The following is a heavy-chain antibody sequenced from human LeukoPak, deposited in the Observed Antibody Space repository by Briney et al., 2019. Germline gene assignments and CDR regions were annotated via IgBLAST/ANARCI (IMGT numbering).Heavy chain of an antibody. J-gene: IGHJ3*02. CDR2: ISDDGTSK. CDR1: GFTFSNHA. Sequence: GGSLRLSCVTSGFTFSNHAMHWVRQGPGKGLEWVAVISDDGTSKFYADSVKGRFTIFRDNSKNTLFLQINSLRPEDTAMYYCARVDDLDAFDIWGQWTLVTVSS. CDR3: ARVDDLDAFDI. V-gene: IGHV3-30*04. D-gene: IGHD2-2*03.